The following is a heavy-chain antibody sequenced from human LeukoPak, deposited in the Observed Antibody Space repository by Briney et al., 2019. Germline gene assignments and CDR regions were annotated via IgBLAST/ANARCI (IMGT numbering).Heavy chain of an antibody. CDR3: AREGRSRSYLGRFDP. D-gene: IGHD3-10*01. CDR1: GFTFSDYY. CDR2: ISTSVTYT. J-gene: IGHJ5*02. Sequence: PGGSLRLSCAASGFTFSDYYMSWIRQAPGRGLEWVSYISTSVTYTECADSVKGRFTISRDNAKNSLYLQMNSLRAEDTAVYYCAREGRSRSYLGRFDPWGQGTLVTVSS. V-gene: IGHV3-11*05.